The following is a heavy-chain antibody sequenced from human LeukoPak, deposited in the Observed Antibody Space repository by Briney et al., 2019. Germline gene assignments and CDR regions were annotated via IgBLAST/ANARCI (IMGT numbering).Heavy chain of an antibody. V-gene: IGHV1-2*02. J-gene: IGHJ4*02. CDR3: ARVGATGTTSPFDY. Sequence: ASVKVSCEASGYTFTGYYMHWVRQAPGQGLEWMGWINPNSGGTNYAQKFQGRVTMTRDTSISTAYMELTRLRSDDTAVYYCARVGATGTTSPFDYWGQGTLVTVSS. CDR2: INPNSGGT. CDR1: GYTFTGYY. D-gene: IGHD1-1*01.